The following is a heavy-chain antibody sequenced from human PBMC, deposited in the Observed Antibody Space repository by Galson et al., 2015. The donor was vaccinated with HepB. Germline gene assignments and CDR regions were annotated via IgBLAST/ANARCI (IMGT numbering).Heavy chain of an antibody. V-gene: IGHV7-4-1*02. CDR1: GYTFTSYA. CDR3: AIPSGYSSSWYLGYYYYGMDV. CDR2: INTNTGNP. Sequence: SVKVSCKASGYTFTSYAMNWVRQAPGQGLEWMGWINTNTGNPTYAQGFTGRFVFSLDTSVSTAYLQISSLKAEDTAVYYCAIPSGYSSSWYLGYYYYGMDVWGQGTTVTVSS. J-gene: IGHJ6*02. D-gene: IGHD6-13*01.